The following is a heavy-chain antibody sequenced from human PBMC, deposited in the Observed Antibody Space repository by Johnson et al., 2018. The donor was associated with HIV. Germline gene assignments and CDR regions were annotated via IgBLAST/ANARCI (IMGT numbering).Heavy chain of an antibody. CDR3: AKVRLGGDLDAAFDV. Sequence: VQLVESGGGLVQPGGSLRLSCAASGFTFKDYAIHWVRQVPGKGREWVSGINWKSDSIAYGDAVKGRFTISRENAKNSLYLQMSSLKAEDTAWYYCAKVRLGGDLDAAFDVWGQGTMVTVSS. J-gene: IGHJ3*01. CDR2: INWKSDSI. CDR1: GFTFKDYA. D-gene: IGHD3-16*01. V-gene: IGHV3-9*01.